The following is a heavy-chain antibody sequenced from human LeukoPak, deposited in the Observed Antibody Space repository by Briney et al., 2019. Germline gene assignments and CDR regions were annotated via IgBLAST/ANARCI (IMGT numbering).Heavy chain of an antibody. CDR1: GFTFSSYE. J-gene: IGHJ4*02. V-gene: IGHV3-48*03. CDR3: ARDYGGSSPFDY. Sequence: GVSLRLSCAASGFTFSSYEMHCVRQASGKGLEWVSYISSSGSTIYYADSVKGRFTISRDNAKNSLYLQMNSLRAEDTAVYYCARDYGGSSPFDYWGQGTLVTVSS. D-gene: IGHD4-23*01. CDR2: ISSSGSTI.